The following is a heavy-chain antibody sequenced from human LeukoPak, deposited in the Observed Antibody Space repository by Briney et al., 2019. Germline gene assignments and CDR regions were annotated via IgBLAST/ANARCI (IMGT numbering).Heavy chain of an antibody. D-gene: IGHD2-15*01. CDR1: GFTFSSYG. V-gene: IGHV3-33*01. CDR3: ARDIVVVVAATRYGMDV. J-gene: IGHJ6*02. Sequence: GGSLRLSCAASGFTFSSYGMHWVRQAPGKGLEWVAVIWYDGSNKYYADSVKGRFTISRDNSKNTLYLQMNSLRAEGTAVYYCARDIVVVVAATRYGMDVWGQGTTVTVSS. CDR2: IWYDGSNK.